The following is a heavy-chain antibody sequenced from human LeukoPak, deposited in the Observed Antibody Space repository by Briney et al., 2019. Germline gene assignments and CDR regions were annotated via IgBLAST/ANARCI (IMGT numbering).Heavy chain of an antibody. J-gene: IGHJ4*02. CDR3: ARRRGYSYYFDY. CDR2: INHSGST. CDR1: GGSVSSGISY. V-gene: IGHV4-34*01. D-gene: IGHD5-18*01. Sequence: PSETLSLTCSVSGGSVSSGISYWSWIRQPPGKGLEWIGEINHSGSTNYNPSLKSRVTISVDTSKNQFSLKLSSVTAADTAVYYCARRRGYSYYFDYWGQGTLVTVSS.